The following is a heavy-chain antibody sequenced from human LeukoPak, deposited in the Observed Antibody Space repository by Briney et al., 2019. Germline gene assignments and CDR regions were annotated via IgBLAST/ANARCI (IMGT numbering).Heavy chain of an antibody. D-gene: IGHD2-2*02. Sequence: PSETLSLTCTVSEPSISTNYWRWIRQPAGKGLEWIGRIYTSGSTNYNPSLKSRVTISVDKSMCQFSLKLSSVAAANPDVYYRVIRGGSYTSGHYYMDVWGKGTTVTVSS. V-gene: IGHV4-4*07. CDR2: IYTSGST. J-gene: IGHJ6*03. CDR3: VIRGGSYTSGHYYMDV. CDR1: EPSISTNY.